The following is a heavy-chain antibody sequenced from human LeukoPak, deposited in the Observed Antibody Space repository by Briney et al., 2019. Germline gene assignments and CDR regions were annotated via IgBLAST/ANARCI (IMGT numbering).Heavy chain of an antibody. Sequence: TGGSLRLPCAASGFTFDDYTMHWVRQAPGKGLEWVSLISWDDDSTYYADSVKGRFTISRDNSKNSLYLQMNSLRTEDTALYYCAKGDSSSWYNFDYWGQGTLVAVSS. CDR1: GFTFDDYT. J-gene: IGHJ4*02. CDR3: AKGDSSSWYNFDY. D-gene: IGHD6-13*01. V-gene: IGHV3-43*01. CDR2: ISWDDDST.